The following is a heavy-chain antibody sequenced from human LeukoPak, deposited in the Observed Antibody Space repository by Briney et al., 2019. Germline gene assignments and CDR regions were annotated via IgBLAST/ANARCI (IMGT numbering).Heavy chain of an antibody. Sequence: SETLSLTCTVSGGSMSGYFWSWIRQPPGKGLEWIGYIYYSGSTNYNPSLKSRVTISVDTSKNQFSLKLSSVTAADTAVYYCARSITSSWYGDFQHCGQGTLVTVSS. D-gene: IGHD6-13*01. CDR1: GGSMSGYF. CDR3: ARSITSSWYGDFQH. V-gene: IGHV4-59*01. CDR2: IYYSGST. J-gene: IGHJ1*01.